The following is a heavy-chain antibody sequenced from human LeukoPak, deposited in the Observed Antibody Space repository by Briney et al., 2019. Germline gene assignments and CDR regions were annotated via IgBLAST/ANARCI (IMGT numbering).Heavy chain of an antibody. CDR1: GFTSRRSA. V-gene: IGHV3-23*01. Sequence: GRSLRLSCAASGFTSRRSAVSWVRQAPGKGLEWISTINGVGGATYYADSVTGRFTISSDTSQILLFLQMNSLRTEDTAVYYCARANPTPRGVNFDFWGPGTLVTVSS. CDR2: INGVGGAT. J-gene: IGHJ4*02. D-gene: IGHD3-10*01. CDR3: ARANPTPRGVNFDF.